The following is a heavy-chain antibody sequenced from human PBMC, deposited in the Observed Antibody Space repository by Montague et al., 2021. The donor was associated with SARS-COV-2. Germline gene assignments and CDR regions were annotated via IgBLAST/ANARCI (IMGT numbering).Heavy chain of an antibody. CDR2: SSGSDGGT. J-gene: IGHJ6*02. V-gene: IGHV3-23*01. CDR1: GFTFSNSA. CDR3: AKDSYYYGLGYSMDV. D-gene: IGHD3-10*01. Sequence: SLRLSCAASGFTFSNSAMNWVRQAPGKGLEWVSGSSGSDGGTHYADSXXGRFTISRDNSKNVLYLQMNSLRAEDTALYYCAKDSYYYGLGYSMDVWGQGTTVTVSS.